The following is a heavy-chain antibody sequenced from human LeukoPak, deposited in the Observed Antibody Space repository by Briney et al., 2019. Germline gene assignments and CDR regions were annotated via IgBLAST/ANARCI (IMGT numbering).Heavy chain of an antibody. D-gene: IGHD3-22*01. CDR3: ARAHYYDSSGGNWFDP. V-gene: IGHV4-59*01. CDR2: IYYSGST. J-gene: IGHJ5*02. CDR1: GGSISSYY. Sequence: SETLSLTCTVSGGSISSYYWSWIRQPPGKGLEWIGYIYYSGSTNYNPSLKSRVAISVDTSKNQFSLKLSSVTAADTAVYYCARAHYYDSSGGNWFDPWGQGTLVTVSS.